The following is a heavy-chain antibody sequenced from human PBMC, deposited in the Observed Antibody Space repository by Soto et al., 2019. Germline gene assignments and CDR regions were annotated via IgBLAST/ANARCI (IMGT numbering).Heavy chain of an antibody. CDR2: INSDGSST. Sequence: GGSLRLSSAASGFTFSSYRMHWFGQAPGKRLVWVSRINSDGSSTSYADSVKGRFTISRDNAKNTLYLQMNSLRAEDTAVYYSAWDLHCFYDSSGYYDYRGQGTLVTVSS. CDR1: GFTFSSYR. V-gene: IGHV3-74*01. J-gene: IGHJ4*02. CDR3: AWDLHCFYDSSGYYDY. D-gene: IGHD3-22*01.